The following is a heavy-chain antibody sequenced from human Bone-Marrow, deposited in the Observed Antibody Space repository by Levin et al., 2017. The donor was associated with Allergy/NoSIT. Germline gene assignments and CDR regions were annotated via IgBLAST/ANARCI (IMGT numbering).Heavy chain of an antibody. CDR3: ARGEGYCSGGSCLSFYGMDG. D-gene: IGHD2-15*01. CDR2: INPSGGST. CDR1: GYTFTSYY. J-gene: IGHJ6*02. Sequence: ASVKVSCKASGYTFTSYYMHWVRQAPGQGLEWMGIINPSGGSTSYAQKFQGRVTMTRDTSTSTVYMELSSLRSEDTAVYYCARGEGYCSGGSCLSFYGMDGWGQGTTVTVSS. V-gene: IGHV1-46*01.